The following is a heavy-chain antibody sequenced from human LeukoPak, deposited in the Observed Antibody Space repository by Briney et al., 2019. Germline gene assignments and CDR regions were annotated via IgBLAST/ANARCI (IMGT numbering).Heavy chain of an antibody. CDR2: IKQDGSEK. Sequence: PGGSLRLSSAASGFTFSSYWMGWVRQAPGKGLEGGANIKQDGSEKYYVDSVKGRFTISRDNAKNSLYLQMSSLRAEDTAVYYCARETLGCGGDCLDYWGQGTLVTVSS. J-gene: IGHJ4*02. CDR1: GFTFSSYW. V-gene: IGHV3-7*01. D-gene: IGHD2-21*01. CDR3: ARETLGCGGDCLDY.